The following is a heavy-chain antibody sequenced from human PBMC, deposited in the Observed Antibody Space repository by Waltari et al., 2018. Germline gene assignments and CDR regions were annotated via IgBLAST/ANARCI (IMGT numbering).Heavy chain of an antibody. CDR2: IYYSGST. D-gene: IGHD3-3*01. Sequence: QVQLQESGPGLVKPSETLSLTCTVSGGSISSYYWSWIRQPPGKGLEWFGYIYYSGSTNYNPSLKSRVTISVDTSKNQFSLKLSSVTAADTAVYYCARVYDFWSGYYYYYGMDVWGQGTTVTVSS. V-gene: IGHV4-59*01. J-gene: IGHJ6*02. CDR3: ARVYDFWSGYYYYYGMDV. CDR1: GGSISSYY.